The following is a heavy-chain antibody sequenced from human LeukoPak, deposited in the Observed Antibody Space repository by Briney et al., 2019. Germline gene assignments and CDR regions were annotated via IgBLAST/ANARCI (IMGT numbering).Heavy chain of an antibody. CDR3: ASIGSSWFWVY. J-gene: IGHJ4*02. V-gene: IGHV3-7*01. D-gene: IGHD6-13*01. CDR2: IKQDGSEK. Sequence: GSLXLSCAASGFTFSSYWMSWVRQAPGKGLEWVANIKQDGSEKYHVDSVKGRFTISREKAKNSLYLQMNSLRAEDTAVYYCASIGSSWFWVYWGQGTLVTVSS. CDR1: GFTFSSYW.